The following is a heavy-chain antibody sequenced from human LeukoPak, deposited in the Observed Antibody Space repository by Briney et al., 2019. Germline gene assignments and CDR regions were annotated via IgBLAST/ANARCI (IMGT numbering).Heavy chain of an antibody. J-gene: IGHJ6*02. CDR2: IYYSGST. CDR1: GVSISSSY. D-gene: IGHD4-23*01. CDR3: AKGRWNGMDV. Sequence: SETPSHTRTVSGVSISSSYWSWIPQPPGEGLEWIGSIYYSGSTNYNPSLKSRVTISIDTSKNHVSLKLNSVTAADAAVYFCAKGRWNGMDVWGRGTTVTVSS. V-gene: IGHV4-59*01.